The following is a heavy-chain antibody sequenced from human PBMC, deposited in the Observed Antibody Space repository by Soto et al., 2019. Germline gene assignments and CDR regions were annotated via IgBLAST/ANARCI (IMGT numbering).Heavy chain of an antibody. CDR2: IYYSGST. Sequence: QLQLQESGPGLVKPSETLSLTCTVSGGSISSSSYYWGWIRQPPGKGLEWIGSIYYSGSTYYNPSLKSRVTISVDTSKNQFSLKLSSVTAADTAVYYGARRLNLYGDYEGVDYWGQGTLVTVSS. J-gene: IGHJ4*02. V-gene: IGHV4-39*01. D-gene: IGHD4-17*01. CDR3: ARRLNLYGDYEGVDY. CDR1: GGSISSSSYY.